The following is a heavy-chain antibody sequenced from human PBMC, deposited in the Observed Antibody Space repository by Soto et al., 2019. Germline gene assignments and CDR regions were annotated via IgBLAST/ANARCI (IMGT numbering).Heavy chain of an antibody. J-gene: IGHJ4*02. CDR3: AKDQELTAPQSFDY. V-gene: IGHV3-30*18. CDR2: MSHDENRK. D-gene: IGHD3-9*01. CDR1: GFTFAHYA. Sequence: GGSLRLSCAASGFTFAHYAMHWVRHSPGKGLEWVAFMSHDENRKLYSDSVKGRFTISRDNSKNTLYLQMNSLRAEDTAVYYCAKDQELTAPQSFDYWGQGTLVTVSS.